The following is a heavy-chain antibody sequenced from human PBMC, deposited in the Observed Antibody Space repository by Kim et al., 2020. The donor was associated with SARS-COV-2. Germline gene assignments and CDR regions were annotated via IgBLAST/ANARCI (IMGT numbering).Heavy chain of an antibody. V-gene: IGHV4-59*08. J-gene: IGHJ6*03. Sequence: SETLSLTCTVSGGSISSYYWSWIRQPPGKGLEWIGYIYYSGSTNYNPSLKSRVTISVDTSKNQFSLKLSPVTAADTAVYYCAKYRIVVVPAAIQGGYYYYYYMDVWGKGTTVTVSS. CDR3: AKYRIVVVPAAIQGGYYYYYYMDV. CDR1: GGSISSYY. D-gene: IGHD2-2*01. CDR2: IYYSGST.